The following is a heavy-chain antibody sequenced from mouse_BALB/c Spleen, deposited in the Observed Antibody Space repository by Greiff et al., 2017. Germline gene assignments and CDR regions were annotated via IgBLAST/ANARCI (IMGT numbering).Heavy chain of an antibody. Sequence: VKLQESGAELAKPGASVKMSCKASGYTFTSYWMHWVKQRPGQGLEWIGYINPSTGYTEYNQKFKDKATLTADKSSSTAYMQLSSLTSEDSAVYYCARGAVPWFAYWGQGTLVTVSA. J-gene: IGHJ3*01. CDR1: GYTFTSYW. V-gene: IGHV1-7*01. CDR2: INPSTGYT. CDR3: ARGAVPWFAY.